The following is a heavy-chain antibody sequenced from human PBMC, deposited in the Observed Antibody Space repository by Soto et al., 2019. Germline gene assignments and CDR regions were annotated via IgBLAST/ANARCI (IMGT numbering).Heavy chain of an antibody. CDR2: IYYSGST. Sequence: SETLSLTCTVSGGSISSGDYYLSWIRQPPGKGLEWIGYIYYSGSTYYNPSLKSRVTISVDTSKNQFSLKLSSVTAADTAVYYCATYDFWSGYFAYGMDVWGQGTTVTVSS. CDR3: ATYDFWSGYFAYGMDV. CDR1: GGSISSGDYY. V-gene: IGHV4-30-4*01. J-gene: IGHJ6*02. D-gene: IGHD3-3*01.